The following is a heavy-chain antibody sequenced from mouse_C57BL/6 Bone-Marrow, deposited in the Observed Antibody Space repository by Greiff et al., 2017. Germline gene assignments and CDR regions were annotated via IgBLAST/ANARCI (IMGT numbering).Heavy chain of an antibody. CDR1: GFNIKDDY. Sequence: VQLQQSGAELVRPGASVKLSCTASGFNIKDDYMHWVKQRPEQGLEWIGWIDPENGDTEYASKFQGKATITADTSSNTAYLQLSSLTSEDTAVYYCTSFDGYCVAWFAYWGQGTLVTVSA. CDR2: IDPENGDT. V-gene: IGHV14-4*01. D-gene: IGHD2-3*01. CDR3: TSFDGYCVAWFAY. J-gene: IGHJ3*01.